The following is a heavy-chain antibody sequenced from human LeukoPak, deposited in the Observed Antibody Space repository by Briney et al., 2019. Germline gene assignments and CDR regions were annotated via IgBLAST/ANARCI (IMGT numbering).Heavy chain of an antibody. CDR1: GFTFGNSW. Sequence: GGSLRLACAAAGFTFGNSWVHWVRQVPGKGLVWVSLINADASAATYADSVKGRFTISRDNARNTLSLQMNSLTIEDTAVYYCVVVVEPPDSDGFDVWGQGTMITVSS. D-gene: IGHD1-14*01. CDR3: VVVVEPPDSDGFDV. J-gene: IGHJ3*01. V-gene: IGHV3-74*01. CDR2: INADASAA.